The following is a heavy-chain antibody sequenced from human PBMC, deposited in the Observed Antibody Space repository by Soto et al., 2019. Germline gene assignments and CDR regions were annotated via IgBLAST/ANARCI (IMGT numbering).Heavy chain of an antibody. V-gene: IGHV4-34*01. Sequence: SETLSLTCAVYGGSFSGYYWSWIRQPPGKGLEWIGEINHSGSTNYNPSLKSRVTISVDTSKNQFSLKLSSVTAADTAVYYCAREGYYDSSGYYYFDYWGQGTLVTVS. CDR1: GGSFSGYY. J-gene: IGHJ4*02. CDR3: AREGYYDSSGYYYFDY. CDR2: INHSGST. D-gene: IGHD3-22*01.